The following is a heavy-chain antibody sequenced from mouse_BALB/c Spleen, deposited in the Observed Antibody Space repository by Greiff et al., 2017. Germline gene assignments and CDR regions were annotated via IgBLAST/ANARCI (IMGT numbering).Heavy chain of an antibody. V-gene: IGHV3-6*02. CDR1: GYSITSGYY. J-gene: IGHJ2*01. CDR2: ISYDGSN. Sequence: DVQLQESGPGLVKPSQSLSLTCSVTGYSITSGYYWNWIRQFPGNKLEWMGYISYDGSNNYNPSLKNRISITRDTSKNQFFLKLNSVTTEDTATYYCAREGIITTVFDYWGQGTTLTVSS. CDR3: AREGIITTVFDY. D-gene: IGHD1-1*01.